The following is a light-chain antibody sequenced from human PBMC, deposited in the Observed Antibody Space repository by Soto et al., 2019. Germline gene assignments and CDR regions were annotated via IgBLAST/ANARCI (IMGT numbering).Light chain of an antibody. V-gene: IGKV1D-16*01. Sequence: IPVSNSPTSVSASERDRVTNTFGASQDISTWLAWYQQKPGKAPKSLIYTVSTLQSGVPSRFSGSGSGTEFSLTISRLQPEDFAPYYCQQYDSYPITFGQGTRLEI. CDR2: TVS. J-gene: IGKJ5*01. CDR3: QQYDSYPIT. CDR1: QDISTW.